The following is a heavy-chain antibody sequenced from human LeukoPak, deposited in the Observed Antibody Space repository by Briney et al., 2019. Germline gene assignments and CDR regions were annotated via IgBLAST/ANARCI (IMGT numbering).Heavy chain of an antibody. CDR1: GGSISSYY. V-gene: IGHV4-59*01. CDR2: IYYSGST. J-gene: IGHJ4*02. CDR3: ARGRQLVTDY. Sequence: LETLSLTCTVSGGSISSYYWSWIRQPPGKGLEWIGYIYYSGSTNYNPSLKSRVTISVDTSKNQFSLKLSSVTAADTAVYYCARGRQLVTDYWGQGTLVTVSS. D-gene: IGHD6-6*01.